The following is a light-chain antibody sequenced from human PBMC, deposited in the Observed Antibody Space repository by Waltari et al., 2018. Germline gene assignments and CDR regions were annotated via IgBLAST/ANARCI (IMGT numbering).Light chain of an antibody. J-gene: IGLJ3*02. CDR1: RSDVGAYSN. V-gene: IGLV2-14*01. CDR3: SSFTTTSTWV. Sequence: QSALNQPASVSGSPGQSITISCSGTRSDVGAYSNISWYQHNPGTAPKLMIFEASNRPSGVSDRFSGSKSGNTASLTISGLQAEDEADHSCSSFTTTSTWVFCGWTKLTVL. CDR2: EAS.